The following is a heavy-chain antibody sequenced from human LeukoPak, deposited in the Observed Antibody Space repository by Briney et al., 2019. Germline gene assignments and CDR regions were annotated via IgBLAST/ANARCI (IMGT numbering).Heavy chain of an antibody. Sequence: SETLSLTCAVHGGSFSGYYWSWIRQPPGKGLEWIGEINHSGSTNYNPSLKSRVTISVDTSKNQFSLKLSSVTAADTAVYYCARGHSSGWYYYWGQGTLVTVSS. CDR2: INHSGST. D-gene: IGHD6-19*01. J-gene: IGHJ4*02. CDR3: ARGHSSGWYYY. CDR1: GGSFSGYY. V-gene: IGHV4-34*01.